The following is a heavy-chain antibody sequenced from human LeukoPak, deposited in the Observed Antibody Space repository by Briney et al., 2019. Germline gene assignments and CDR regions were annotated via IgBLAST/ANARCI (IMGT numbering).Heavy chain of an antibody. CDR1: GGSISSHY. Sequence: SETLSLTRTVSGGSISSHYWSWIRQPPGKGLEWIGYIYYSGSTNYNPSLKSRVTISVDTSKNQFSLKLSSVTDADTAVYYCARDGNGSGSYIRGYFDYWGQGTLVTVSS. D-gene: IGHD3-10*01. J-gene: IGHJ4*02. CDR3: ARDGNGSGSYIRGYFDY. CDR2: IYYSGST. V-gene: IGHV4-59*11.